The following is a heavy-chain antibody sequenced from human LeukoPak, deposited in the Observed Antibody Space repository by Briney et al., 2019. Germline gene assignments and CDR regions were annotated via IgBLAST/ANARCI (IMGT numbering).Heavy chain of an antibody. CDR3: ARDLDAVVVTATHAFDI. Sequence: GGSLRLSCAASGFTFSSYSMNWVRQAPGKGLEWVSYISSSSSTIYYADSVKGRFTISRDNAKNSLYLQMNSLRDEDTAVYYCARDLDAVVVTATHAFDIWGQGTMVTVSS. CDR1: GFTFSSYS. V-gene: IGHV3-48*02. D-gene: IGHD2-21*02. CDR2: ISSSSSTI. J-gene: IGHJ3*02.